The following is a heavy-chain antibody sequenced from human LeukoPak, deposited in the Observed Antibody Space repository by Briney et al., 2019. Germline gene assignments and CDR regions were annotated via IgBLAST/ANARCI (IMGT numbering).Heavy chain of an antibody. J-gene: IGHJ3*02. Sequence: GGSLRLSCAASGFTFSSYSMNWVRQAPGKGLEWVSSISSSSSYIYYADSVKGRFTISRDNAKNSLYLQMNSLRAEDKAVHYCARSVPTYPNAIDMWGQATMDTVSS. V-gene: IGHV3-21*01. CDR2: ISSSSSYI. CDR1: GFTFSSYS. D-gene: IGHD3-10*01. CDR3: ARSVPTYPNAIDM.